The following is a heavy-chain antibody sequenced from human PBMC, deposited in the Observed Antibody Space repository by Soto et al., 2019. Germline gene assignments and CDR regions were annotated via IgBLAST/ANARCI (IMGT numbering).Heavy chain of an antibody. Sequence: ASVKVSCKVSGYTLTELSMHWVRQAPGKGLEWMGGFDPEDGETIYAQKFQGRVTMTEDTSTDTAYMELSSLRSEDTAVYYCAAYYTSCYFGYGDCAEYFQHRGQGTLVTVSS. V-gene: IGHV1-24*01. CDR2: FDPEDGET. D-gene: IGHD2-2*01. CDR3: AAYYTSCYFGYGDCAEYFQH. J-gene: IGHJ1*01. CDR1: GYTLTELS.